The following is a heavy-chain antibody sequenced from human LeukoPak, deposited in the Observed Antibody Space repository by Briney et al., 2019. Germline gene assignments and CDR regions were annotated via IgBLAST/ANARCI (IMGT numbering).Heavy chain of an antibody. Sequence: PGGSLRLSCAASGFTFSDYYMSWIRQAPGKGLEWVSYISSSGSTIYYADSVKGRFTISRDNAKNTLYLQMNSLRAEGTAVYYCAKGGGSTRCDALDMWGQGTRVTVSS. CDR1: GFTFSDYY. D-gene: IGHD2-2*01. CDR3: AKGGGSTRCDALDM. CDR2: ISSSGSTI. J-gene: IGHJ3*02. V-gene: IGHV3-11*01.